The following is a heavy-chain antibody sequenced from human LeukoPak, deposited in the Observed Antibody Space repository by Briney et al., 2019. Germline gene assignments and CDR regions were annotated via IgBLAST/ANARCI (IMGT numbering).Heavy chain of an antibody. J-gene: IGHJ4*02. V-gene: IGHV4-34*01. Sequence: SETLSLTCAVYGGSFSGYYWSWIRQPPGKGLEWIGEINHSGSTNYNPSLKSRVTISVDTSKNQFSLKLSSVTAADTAVYYCARYEQWELLAFDYWGQGTLVTVSP. CDR2: INHSGST. D-gene: IGHD1-26*01. CDR1: GGSFSGYY. CDR3: ARYEQWELLAFDY.